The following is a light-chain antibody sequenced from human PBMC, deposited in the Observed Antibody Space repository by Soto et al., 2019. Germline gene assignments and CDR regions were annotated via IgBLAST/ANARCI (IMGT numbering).Light chain of an antibody. Sequence: LATQVPGTLSLPPGRRATHSCTASQSVSSSYLALYQQKPGQAARLLIYDASNRATGILARFSGSGAGTDFTLTTSSIEHEEVAAYYCQQRSNWPLTFGPGTKVDIK. CDR1: QSVSSSY. J-gene: IGKJ3*01. V-gene: IGKV3D-20*02. CDR2: DAS. CDR3: QQRSNWPLT.